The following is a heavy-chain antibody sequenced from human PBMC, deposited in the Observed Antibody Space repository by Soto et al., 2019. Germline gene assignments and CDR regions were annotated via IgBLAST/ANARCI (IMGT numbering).Heavy chain of an antibody. V-gene: IGHV1-2*02. D-gene: IGHD6-19*01. CDR2: INPNSGGT. CDR1: GYTFTGYY. CDR3: ARDRLMLAVGLDY. Sequence: QVQLVQSGAEVKKPGASVKVSCKASGYTFTGYYMHWVRQAPGQGLEWMGWINPNSGGTNYAQKFQGRVTLTRHTSISTDYMERSRLRSDDTAVYYCARDRLMLAVGLDYWGQGTLVTVS. J-gene: IGHJ4*02.